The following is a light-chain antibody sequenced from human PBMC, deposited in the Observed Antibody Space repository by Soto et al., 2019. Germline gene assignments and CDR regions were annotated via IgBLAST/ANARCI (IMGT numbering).Light chain of an antibody. CDR1: QIVSSN. V-gene: IGKV3-15*01. CDR3: KQYNNWGT. CDR2: DAS. Sequence: IEMTQSPATLSFSTKERATIYRRASQIVSSNLAWYQQKPGKAPLLLIHDASTTASGIPSRFSGSGYGTKFTLTIGSLHSEDGAVYYSKQYNNWGTFGQGAKGDIK. J-gene: IGKJ1*01.